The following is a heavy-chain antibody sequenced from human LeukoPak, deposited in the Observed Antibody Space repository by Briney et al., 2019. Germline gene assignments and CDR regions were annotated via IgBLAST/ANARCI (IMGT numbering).Heavy chain of an antibody. J-gene: IGHJ4*02. Sequence: SGTLSLTCGVSGGSISTTNWWTWVRHPPRERLEWTGEVHLSGRTHYNPSLESRVTMSVDMSENHISLRLTSVTAADTAVYYCAREGGPYRPLDYSGQGTLVTVSS. CDR1: GGSISTTNW. CDR3: AREGGPYRPLDY. CDR2: VHLSGRT. V-gene: IGHV4-4*02.